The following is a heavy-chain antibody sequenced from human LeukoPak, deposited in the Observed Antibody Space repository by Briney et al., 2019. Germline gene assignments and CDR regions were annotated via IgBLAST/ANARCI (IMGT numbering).Heavy chain of an antibody. CDR1: GFTFSTYA. Sequence: GGSLRLSCAASGFTFSTYAMNWLRQAPGKGREWVSVFLGSGGGTAYADSVKGRFTISRDNSKNTLYLQMNSLRAEDTAVYYCAKDLHYYGMDVWGPGTTVTVSS. CDR2: FLGSGGGT. V-gene: IGHV3-23*01. J-gene: IGHJ6*02. CDR3: AKDLHYYGMDV.